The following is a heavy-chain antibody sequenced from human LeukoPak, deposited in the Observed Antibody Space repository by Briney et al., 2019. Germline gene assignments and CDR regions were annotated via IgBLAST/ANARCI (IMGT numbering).Heavy chain of an antibody. CDR2: IYPGDSDT. V-gene: IGHV5-51*01. CDR1: GYSFTSYW. D-gene: IGHD5-24*01. CDR3: ARAPMATITPDY. Sequence: HGESLKISCKGSGYSFTSYWLGWVRQMPGKGLEWMGIIYPGDSDTRYSPSFQGQVTISADKSTSTAYLQWSSLKASDTAMYYCARAPMATITPDYWGQGTLVTVSS. J-gene: IGHJ4*02.